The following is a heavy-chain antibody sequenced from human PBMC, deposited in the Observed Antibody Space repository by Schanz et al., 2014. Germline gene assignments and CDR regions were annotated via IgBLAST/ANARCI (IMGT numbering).Heavy chain of an antibody. CDR1: GGTFSSYS. V-gene: IGHV1-46*03. Sequence: QVQLVQSGAEVKKPGSSVKVSCKASGGTFSSYSISWVRQAPGQGLEWVGRINPSGGSTTYAQKFQGRVTMTRDTSTSTVYLEMSSLRSDDTAVYYCGRGFSRAYIDFWGQGTLITVSS. J-gene: IGHJ4*02. CDR3: GRGFSRAYIDF. D-gene: IGHD1-20*01. CDR2: INPSGGST.